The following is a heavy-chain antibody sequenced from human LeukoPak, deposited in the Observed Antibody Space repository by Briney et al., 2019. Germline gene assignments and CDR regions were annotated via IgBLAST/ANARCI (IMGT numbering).Heavy chain of an antibody. V-gene: IGHV1-2*02. Sequence: ASVKVSCKASGYTFTGYYMHWVRQAPGQGLEWMGWINPNSGGTNYAQKFQGRVTMTRDTSISTAYMELSRLRSDDTAVYYCARVSGCSGGSCTAERWFDIWGQGTMVTVSS. CDR3: ARVSGCSGGSCTAERWFDI. CDR2: INPNSGGT. D-gene: IGHD2-15*01. CDR1: GYTFTGYY. J-gene: IGHJ3*02.